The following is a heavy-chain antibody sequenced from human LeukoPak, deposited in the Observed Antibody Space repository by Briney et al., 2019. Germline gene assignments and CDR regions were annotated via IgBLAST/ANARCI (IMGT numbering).Heavy chain of an antibody. J-gene: IGHJ5*02. Sequence: GASVKVSCKASGYTFTGYYMHWVRQAPGQGLEWMGWINPNSGGTNYAQKSQGRVTMTRDTSISTAYMELSRLRSDDTAVYYCARDVDTAINWFDPWGQGTLVTVSS. CDR1: GYTFTGYY. CDR2: INPNSGGT. V-gene: IGHV1-2*02. D-gene: IGHD5-18*01. CDR3: ARDVDTAINWFDP.